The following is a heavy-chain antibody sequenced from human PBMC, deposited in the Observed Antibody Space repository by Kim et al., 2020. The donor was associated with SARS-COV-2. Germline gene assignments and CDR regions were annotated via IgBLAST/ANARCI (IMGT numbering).Heavy chain of an antibody. J-gene: IGHJ2*01. CDR3: ARDLRADRFKGIFCCYDL. D-gene: IGHD2-15*01. CDR1: GYTFSSYA. V-gene: IGHV1-69*13. Sequence: SVKVSCKASGYTFSSYAMSWVRQAPGQGLEWMGWIIPIIGTANYAQKFKGRVTFTVDASMSTAYLELSSLKSEDTAVYYCARDLRADRFKGIFCCYDL. CDR2: IIPIIGTA.